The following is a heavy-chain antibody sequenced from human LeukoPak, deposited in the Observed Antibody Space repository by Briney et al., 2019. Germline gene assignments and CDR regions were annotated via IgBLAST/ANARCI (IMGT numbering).Heavy chain of an antibody. Sequence: GGSLRLSCAASGFIFSSYGMHWVRQAPDKGLEWVAFIRYDGSRKYYADSVKGRFTISRDNAKNSVYLEMNSLRAEDTAVYYCARDPYSGGYGSYYYYYMDVWGKGTTVTISS. CDR3: ARDPYSGGYGSYYYYYMDV. CDR1: GFIFSSYG. D-gene: IGHD1-26*01. J-gene: IGHJ6*03. V-gene: IGHV3-30*02. CDR2: IRYDGSRK.